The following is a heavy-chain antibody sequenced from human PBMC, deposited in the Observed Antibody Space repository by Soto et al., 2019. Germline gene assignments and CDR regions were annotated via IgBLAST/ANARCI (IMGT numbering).Heavy chain of an antibody. CDR1: GYTFTSYA. CDR2: INAGNGNT. J-gene: IGHJ6*02. Sequence: QVQLVQSGAEVKKPGASVKVSCKASGYTFTSYAMHWVRQAPGQRLEWMGWINAGNGNTKYSQKFQGRVTITRDTSASTGYMELSSLRSEDTAVYYCATDLPCGVVNPYGMDVWGQGTTVTVSS. D-gene: IGHD3-3*01. V-gene: IGHV1-3*01. CDR3: ATDLPCGVVNPYGMDV.